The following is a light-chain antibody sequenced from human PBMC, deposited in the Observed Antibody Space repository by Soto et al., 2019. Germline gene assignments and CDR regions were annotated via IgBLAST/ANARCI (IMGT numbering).Light chain of an antibody. CDR1: QAFGNL. Sequence: DIQMTQSPSSVSASVGDRVIITCRASQAFGNLLAWYQQKRGKAPKLLIYGASSRATGIPDRFSGSGSGTDFTLTISRLEPEDFAVYYCQQYGSSPYTFGQGTKLEIK. CDR3: QQYGSSPYT. V-gene: IGKV1-NL1*01. J-gene: IGKJ2*01. CDR2: GAS.